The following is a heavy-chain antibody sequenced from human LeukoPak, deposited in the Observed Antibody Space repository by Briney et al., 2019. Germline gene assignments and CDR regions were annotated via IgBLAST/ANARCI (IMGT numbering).Heavy chain of an antibody. V-gene: IGHV4-59*01. CDR2: IYYSGST. CDR1: GGSISSYY. CDR3: ARYYGDYVGLIDY. Sequence: SETPSLTCTVSGGSISSYYWSWIRQPPGKGLEWIGYIYYSGSTNYNPSLKSRVTISVDTSKNQFSLKLSSVTAADTAVYYCARYYGDYVGLIDYWGQGTLVTVSS. D-gene: IGHD4-17*01. J-gene: IGHJ4*02.